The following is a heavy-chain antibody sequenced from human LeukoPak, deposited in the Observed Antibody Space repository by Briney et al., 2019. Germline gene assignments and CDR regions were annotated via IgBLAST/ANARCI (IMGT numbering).Heavy chain of an antibody. Sequence: GESLKISCKGSGYSFTSYWIGWMRQMPGKGLEWMGIIYPGDSDARYSPSFQGQVTISADKSISTAYLQWSSLKASDTAMYYCARRAGDPGYSSGWFNFDYWGQGTLVTVSS. J-gene: IGHJ4*02. CDR1: GYSFTSYW. D-gene: IGHD6-19*01. V-gene: IGHV5-51*01. CDR3: ARRAGDPGYSSGWFNFDY. CDR2: IYPGDSDA.